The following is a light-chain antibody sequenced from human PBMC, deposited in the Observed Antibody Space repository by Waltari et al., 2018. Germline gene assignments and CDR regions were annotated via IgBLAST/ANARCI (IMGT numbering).Light chain of an antibody. Sequence: QSALTQPASVSGSPGQSITISCPGTTSDVGAYNHVSWYQHYPGKVPKLMIYEVSNRPSGVSNRFSGSKSGNTASLTISGLQPEDEADYHCSSFTTSKTYVFGTGTKVTVL. V-gene: IGLV2-14*01. CDR3: SSFTTSKTYV. CDR1: TSDVGAYNH. J-gene: IGLJ1*01. CDR2: EVS.